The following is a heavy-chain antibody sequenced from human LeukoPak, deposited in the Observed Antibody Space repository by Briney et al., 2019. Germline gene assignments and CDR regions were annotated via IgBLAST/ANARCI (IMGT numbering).Heavy chain of an antibody. CDR3: ARENIFDF. Sequence: GGSLRLSCAASRFTVSSNYMSWVRQAPGKGPEWVSAIGATDDSTYYADSVKGRFTISRDNSRNTVYLQMNSLRVADTALYFCARENIFDFWGQGTLVTVSS. D-gene: IGHD2/OR15-2a*01. J-gene: IGHJ4*01. CDR1: RFTVSSNY. CDR2: IGATDDST. V-gene: IGHV3-23*01.